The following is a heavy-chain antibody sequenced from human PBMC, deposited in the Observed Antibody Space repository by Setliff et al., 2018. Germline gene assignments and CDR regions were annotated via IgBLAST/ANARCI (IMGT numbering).Heavy chain of an antibody. CDR3: ARDTYASGSYLTYYFDY. CDR1: GFTFSDYY. Sequence: PGGSLRLSCAASGFTFSDYYMTWIRQAPGKGLEWVSYISSGSSSIYYADSVKGRFTISRDNAKNSLYLQMNSLRAEDTAVYYCARDTYASGSYLTYYFDYWGQGTLVTVSS. V-gene: IGHV3-11*01. CDR2: ISSGSSSI. D-gene: IGHD3-10*01. J-gene: IGHJ4*02.